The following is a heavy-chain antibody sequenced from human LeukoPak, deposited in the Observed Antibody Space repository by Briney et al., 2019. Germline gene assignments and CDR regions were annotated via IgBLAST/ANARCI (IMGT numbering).Heavy chain of an antibody. CDR3: AVDYGMDV. Sequence: GGSLRLSCAASRFSFSSYSMNWVRQAPGKGLEWVAYISSSSSAIYYADSVKGRFTISRDNARTSLYLQMNSLRAEDTAVYYCAVDYGMDVWGQGTTVTVSS. CDR1: RFSFSSYS. J-gene: IGHJ6*02. V-gene: IGHV3-48*01. CDR2: ISSSSSAI.